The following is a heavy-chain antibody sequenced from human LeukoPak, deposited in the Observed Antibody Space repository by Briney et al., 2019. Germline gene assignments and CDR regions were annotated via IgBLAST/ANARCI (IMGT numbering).Heavy chain of an antibody. V-gene: IGHV1-2*02. CDR2: INPNSGGT. Sequence: ASVKVSCKASGYTFTDFYMLWVRQAPGQGLGWLGWINPNSGGTDYAQKFQGRVTMTRNTSISTAYMGLSSLRSEDTAVYYCARGRGVVGYDILAWGQGTLVTVSS. CDR3: ARGRGVVGYDILA. J-gene: IGHJ5*02. CDR1: GYTFTDFY. D-gene: IGHD3-9*01.